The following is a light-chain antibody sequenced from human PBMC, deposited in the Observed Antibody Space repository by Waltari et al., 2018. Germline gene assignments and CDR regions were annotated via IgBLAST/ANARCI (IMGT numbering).Light chain of an antibody. CDR3: QQRSNWPPIT. Sequence: EIVLTQSPVTLSLAPGERATLSCWASQSVGSSLTWYQQKPGQAPRLLMYDASNRANCVPARFNGSGSGTDFTLTIISLQSEDSAVYYCQQRSNWPPITFGQGTRLEIK. J-gene: IGKJ5*01. CDR2: DAS. V-gene: IGKV3-11*01. CDR1: QSVGSS.